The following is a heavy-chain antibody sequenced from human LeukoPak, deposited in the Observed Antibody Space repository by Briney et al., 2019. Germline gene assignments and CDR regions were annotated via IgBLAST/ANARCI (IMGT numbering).Heavy chain of an antibody. Sequence: ASVNVSCKASGYTFTSYDINWVRQATGQGLEWMGWMNPNSGNTGYAQKFQGRVTMTRNTSISTAYMELSSLRSEDTAVYYCASQNGVGPLFDLWGRGTLVTVSS. D-gene: IGHD2-8*01. J-gene: IGHJ2*01. V-gene: IGHV1-8*01. CDR1: GYTFTSYD. CDR2: MNPNSGNT. CDR3: ASQNGVGPLFDL.